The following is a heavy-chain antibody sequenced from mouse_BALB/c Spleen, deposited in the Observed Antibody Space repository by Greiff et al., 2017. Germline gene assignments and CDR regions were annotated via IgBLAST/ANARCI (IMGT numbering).Heavy chain of an antibody. Sequence: QVQLQQPGAELVKPGASVKLSCKASGYTFTSYWMHWVKQRPGQGLEWIGEINPSNGRTNYNEKFKSKATLTVDKSSSTAYMQLSSLTSEDSAVYYCGIASTMMTTGVPYFDYWGQGTTLTVSS. CDR3: GIASTMMTTGVPYFDY. D-gene: IGHD2-4*01. J-gene: IGHJ2*01. CDR1: GYTFTSYW. CDR2: INPSNGRT. V-gene: IGHV1S81*02.